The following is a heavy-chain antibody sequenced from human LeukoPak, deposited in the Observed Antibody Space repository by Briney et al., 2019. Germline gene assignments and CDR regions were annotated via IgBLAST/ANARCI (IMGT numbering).Heavy chain of an antibody. CDR2: INEGGST. Sequence: SETLSLTCGMNGGSFSDHYWSWIRQTPGKGLEWIAYINEGGSTNSNPSLKSRVTMSLGTSKKQFSLRLSSVTAADTAVYYCARDGPSGSYFLRGLDAFDIWGQGTMVTVSS. V-gene: IGHV4-34*01. D-gene: IGHD1-26*01. CDR1: GGSFSDHY. CDR3: ARDGPSGSYFLRGLDAFDI. J-gene: IGHJ3*02.